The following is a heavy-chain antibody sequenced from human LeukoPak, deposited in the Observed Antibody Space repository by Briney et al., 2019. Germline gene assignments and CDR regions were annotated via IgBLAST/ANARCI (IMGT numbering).Heavy chain of an antibody. CDR3: AKDDGYSYGYPSS. J-gene: IGHJ5*02. CDR1: GFTFSNYG. CDR2: MRYDESNE. V-gene: IGHV3-30*02. Sequence: GGSLRLSCAASGFTFSNYGMHWVRQAPGKGLEWVAFMRYDESNEYYADSVKGRFTISRDNSKNTLYLEMNSLRPEDTAVYYCAKDDGYSYGYPSSWGQGTLVTVSS. D-gene: IGHD5-18*01.